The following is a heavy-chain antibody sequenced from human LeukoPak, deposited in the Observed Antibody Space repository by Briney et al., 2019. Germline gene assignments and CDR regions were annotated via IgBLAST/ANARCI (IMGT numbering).Heavy chain of an antibody. CDR1: GYTFTSYG. Sequence: EASVKVSRKASGYTFTSYGISWVRQAPGQGLEWMGMIYPRDGSTSYAQKFQGRVTVTRDTSTSTVHMELSGLRSEDTAVYYCARDQEGFDYWGQGTLVTVSS. CDR3: ARDQEGFDY. CDR2: IYPRDGST. V-gene: IGHV1-46*01. J-gene: IGHJ4*02.